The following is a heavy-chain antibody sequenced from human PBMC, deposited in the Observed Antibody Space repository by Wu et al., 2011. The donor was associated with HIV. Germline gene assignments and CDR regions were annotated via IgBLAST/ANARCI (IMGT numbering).Heavy chain of an antibody. V-gene: IGHV5-51*01. CDR3: VRLATDSGGWYEGHFDS. CDR2: IYPGDSDT. CDR1: GYSFTSYW. Sequence: VQLVQSGAEVKKPGESLKISCKGSGYSFTSYWIGWVRQMPGKGLEWMGIIYPGDSDTRYSPSFQGQVTISADKSISTVFLQWSDLKTSDSAIYYCVRLATDSGGWYEGHFDSWGQGTLVTVSS. D-gene: IGHD6-19*01. J-gene: IGHJ4*02.